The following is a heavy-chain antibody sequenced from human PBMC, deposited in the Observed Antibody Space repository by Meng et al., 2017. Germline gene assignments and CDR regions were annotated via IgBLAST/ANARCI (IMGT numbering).Heavy chain of an antibody. V-gene: IGHV3-74*01. CDR1: GFTFSSYW. J-gene: IGHJ6*02. CDR3: ARMDRQLWIIYYYYYGMDV. D-gene: IGHD5-18*01. CDR2: INSDGSST. Sequence: GESLKISCAASGFTFSSYWMHWVRQAPGKGLGWVSRINSDGSSTSYADSVKGRFTSSRDNAKNTLYLQMNSLRAEDTAVYYCARMDRQLWIIYYYYYGMDVWGQGTTVTVSS.